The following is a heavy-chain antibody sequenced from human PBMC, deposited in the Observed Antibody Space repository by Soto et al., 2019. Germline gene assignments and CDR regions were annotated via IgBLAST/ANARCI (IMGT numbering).Heavy chain of an antibody. V-gene: IGHV4-30-4*01. D-gene: IGHD6-6*01. Sequence: QVQLQESGPGLVKPSQTLSLTCTVSGGSISSGAYYWSWIRQPPGKGLEWIGYIYYSGSTHYNPSLTSRVTISVDTSKNQFSLKLSSVTAAETAVYYCARERPDGARLDPWGQGTLVTVSS. CDR3: ARERPDGARLDP. J-gene: IGHJ5*02. CDR1: GGSISSGAYY. CDR2: IYYSGST.